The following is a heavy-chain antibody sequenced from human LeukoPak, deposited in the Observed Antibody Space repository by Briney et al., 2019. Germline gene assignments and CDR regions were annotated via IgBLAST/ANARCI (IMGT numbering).Heavy chain of an antibody. Sequence: GGSLRLSCAASGFTFSTYGMHWVRQAPGKGLEWVAVISFDGSNKYYADSVKGRFTISRDNSKKTLYLQMNSLRAEDTAVYYCAKLFTTVTTNPKDVWGRGTTVTVSS. D-gene: IGHD4-17*01. J-gene: IGHJ6*04. CDR2: ISFDGSNK. CDR3: AKLFTTVTTNPKDV. V-gene: IGHV3-30*18. CDR1: GFTFSTYG.